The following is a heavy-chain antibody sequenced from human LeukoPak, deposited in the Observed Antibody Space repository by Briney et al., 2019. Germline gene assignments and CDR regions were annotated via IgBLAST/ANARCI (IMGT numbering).Heavy chain of an antibody. CDR2: IYSGGST. CDR3: ARVSGSLYYFDY. V-gene: IGHV3-53*01. J-gene: IGHJ4*02. CDR1: GFTVSSNY. Sequence: GGSLRLSCAASGFTVSSNYMSWVRQAPGKGLERVSVIYSGGSTYYADSVKGRFTISRDNSKNTLYLQMNSLRAEDTAVYYCARVSGSLYYFDYWGQGTLVTVSS. D-gene: IGHD1-26*01.